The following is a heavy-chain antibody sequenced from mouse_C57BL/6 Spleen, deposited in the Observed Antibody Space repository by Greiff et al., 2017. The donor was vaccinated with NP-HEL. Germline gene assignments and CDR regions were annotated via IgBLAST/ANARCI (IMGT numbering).Heavy chain of an antibody. CDR3: TTGPYYDGSSYGYFDV. Sequence: EVQLQQSGAELVRPGASVKLSCTASGFNIKDYYMHWVKQRPEQGLAWIGRIDPEAGDTEYAPKFQGKATMTADTSSNPAYLQLTTLTSADTAGYYGTTGPYYDGSSYGYFDVWGTGTTVTVSS. D-gene: IGHD1-1*01. V-gene: IGHV14-1*01. CDR2: IDPEAGDT. J-gene: IGHJ1*03. CDR1: GFNIKDYY.